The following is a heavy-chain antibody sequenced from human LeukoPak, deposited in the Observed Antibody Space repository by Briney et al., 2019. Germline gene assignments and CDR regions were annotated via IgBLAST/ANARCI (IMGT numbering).Heavy chain of an antibody. J-gene: IGHJ4*02. Sequence: SQTLSLTCTVSGGSISSGSYYWSWIRQPAGKGLEWIGRIYTSGSTNYNPSLKSRVNISVDTSKNQFSLKLSSVTAADTAVYYCARDNGAWYSSSWYNYWGQGTLVTVSS. CDR3: ARDNGAWYSSSWYNY. CDR1: GGSISSGSYY. V-gene: IGHV4-61*02. CDR2: IYTSGST. D-gene: IGHD6-13*01.